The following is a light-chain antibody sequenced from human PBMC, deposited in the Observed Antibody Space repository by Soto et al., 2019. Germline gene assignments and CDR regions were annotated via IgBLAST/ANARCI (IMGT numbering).Light chain of an antibody. J-gene: IGLJ2*01. CDR3: SSSTSSSTIRV. V-gene: IGLV2-14*01. CDR1: SSDVGGYNY. CDR2: DVS. Sequence: QSALTQPASVSGSPGQSITISCTGTSSDVGGYNYVSWYQQHPGKAPKLMIYDVSNRPSGVANRFSGSKSGNTASLTISGLQAEDEADYYCSSSTSSSTIRVFGGGTKVTVL.